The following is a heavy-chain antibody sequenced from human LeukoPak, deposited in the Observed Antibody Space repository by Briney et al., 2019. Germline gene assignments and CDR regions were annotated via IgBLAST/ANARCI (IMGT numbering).Heavy chain of an antibody. CDR3: AREHYYDRSGLEGLDY. V-gene: IGHV1-69*04. D-gene: IGHD3-22*01. Sequence: SVKDSSKASGGTFSSYSIRWVRKAPGQGLEWMGRIIPILGIANYAQKFQGSLAITADEPTSTAYMELSSLGSVDTAMYYCAREHYYDRSGLEGLDYWGQGTLVTVST. CDR1: GGTFSSYS. CDR2: IIPILGIA. J-gene: IGHJ4*02.